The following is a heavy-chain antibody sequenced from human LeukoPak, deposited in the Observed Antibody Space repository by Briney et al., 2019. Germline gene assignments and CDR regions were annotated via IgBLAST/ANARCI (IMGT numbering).Heavy chain of an antibody. V-gene: IGHV4-59*01. D-gene: IGHD2-21*02. Sequence: SETLSLTCTVSGGSISSYCWSWIRQPPGKGLEWIGYIYYSGSTNYNPSLKSRVTISVDTSKNQFSLKLSSVAAADTAVYYCARSFCGGDCYHLYYFDYWGQGTLVTVSS. J-gene: IGHJ4*02. CDR1: GGSISSYC. CDR2: IYYSGST. CDR3: ARSFCGGDCYHLYYFDY.